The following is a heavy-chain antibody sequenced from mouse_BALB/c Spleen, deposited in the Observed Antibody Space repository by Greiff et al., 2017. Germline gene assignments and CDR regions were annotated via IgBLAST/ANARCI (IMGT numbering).Heavy chain of an antibody. Sequence: EVQRVESGGGLVQPGGSRKLSCAASGFTFSIFGMHWVRQAPEKGLEWVAYISSGSSTIYYADTVKGRFTISRDNPKNTLFLQMTSLRSEDTAMYYCARDWGYAMDYWGQGTSVTVSS. V-gene: IGHV5-17*02. CDR3: ARDWGYAMDY. CDR2: ISSGSSTI. J-gene: IGHJ4*01. CDR1: GFTFSIFG. D-gene: IGHD4-1*01.